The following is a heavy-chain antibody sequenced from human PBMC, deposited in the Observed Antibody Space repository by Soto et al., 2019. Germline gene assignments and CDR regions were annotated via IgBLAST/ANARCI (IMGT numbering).Heavy chain of an antibody. CDR2: IYYSGST. CDR3: ARSGYCSSTSCYLDY. CDR1: GGSISSYY. Sequence: PSETLSLTCTVSGGSISSYYWSWIRQPPGKGLEWIGYIYYSGSTNYNPSLKSRVAISVDTSKNQFSLKLSSVTAADTAVYYCARSGYCSSTSCYLDYWGQGTLVTVSS. D-gene: IGHD2-2*03. J-gene: IGHJ4*02. V-gene: IGHV4-59*01.